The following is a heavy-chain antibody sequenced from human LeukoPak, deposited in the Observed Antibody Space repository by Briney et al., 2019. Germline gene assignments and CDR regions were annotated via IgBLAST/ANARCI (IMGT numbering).Heavy chain of an antibody. V-gene: IGHV3-73*01. Sequence: GGSLRLSCAASGFTFSGSAMHWVRQASGKGLEWVGRIRSKANSYATAYAASVKGRFTISRDDSKNTAYLQMNSLKTEDTAVYYCTRFLGELPFDYWGQGTLVTVSS. CDR2: IRSKANSYAT. CDR3: TRFLGELPFDY. J-gene: IGHJ4*02. CDR1: GFTFSGSA. D-gene: IGHD3-10*01.